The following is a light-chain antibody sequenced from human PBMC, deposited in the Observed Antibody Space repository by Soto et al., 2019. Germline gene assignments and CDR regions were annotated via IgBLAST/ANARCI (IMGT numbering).Light chain of an antibody. CDR3: SSYTRSSTVI. V-gene: IGLV2-14*01. J-gene: IGLJ2*01. Sequence: QSALTQPASVSGSPGQSITISCTGTSSDVGGYNYVSWYQHYPGKAPKLMICEVSNRPSGVSNRFSGSKSGNTASLTISGLQAEDEADYYCSSYTRSSTVIFGGGTKGTVL. CDR1: SSDVGGYNY. CDR2: EVS.